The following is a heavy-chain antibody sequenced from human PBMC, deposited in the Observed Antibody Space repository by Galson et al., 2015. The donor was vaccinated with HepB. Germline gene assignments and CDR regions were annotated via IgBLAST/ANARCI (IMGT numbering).Heavy chain of an antibody. J-gene: IGHJ3*02. V-gene: IGHV3-21*04. CDR3: AKDGGGRRYGSSTSCYLDI. CDR1: GFTFSSYS. D-gene: IGHD2-2*01. Sequence: SLRLSCAASGFTFSSYSMNWVLQAPGKGLEWVSSISSSSSYIYYADSVKGRFTISRDNSRNTLYLQMSSLRAEDTAVYYCAKDGGGRRYGSSTSCYLDIWGQGTMVTVSS. CDR2: ISSSSSYI.